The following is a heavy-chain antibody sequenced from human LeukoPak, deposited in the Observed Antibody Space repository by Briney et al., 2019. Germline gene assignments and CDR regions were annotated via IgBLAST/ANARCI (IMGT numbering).Heavy chain of an antibody. V-gene: IGHV3-21*01. CDR1: GFTFSSYS. Sequence: PGGSLRLSCAASGFTFSSYSMNWVRQAPGKGLEWVSSISSSSSYIYYADSVKGRFTISRDNAKNSPYLQMNSLRAEDTAVYYCARDGTYYYDSSGQSAFDYWGQGTLVTVSS. J-gene: IGHJ4*02. CDR3: ARDGTYYYDSSGQSAFDY. D-gene: IGHD3-22*01. CDR2: ISSSSSYI.